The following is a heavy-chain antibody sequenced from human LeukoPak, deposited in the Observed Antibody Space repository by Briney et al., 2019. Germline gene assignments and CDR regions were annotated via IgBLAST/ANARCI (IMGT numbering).Heavy chain of an antibody. D-gene: IGHD3-9*01. Sequence: GGSLRLSCAASGFTFSSYVMHWVRQAPGKGLEWVAFISYDGSNKYYADSVKGRFTISRDNAKNTLYLQMNSLRAEDTAVYYCARDVYDILTLTYYYYYYYMDVWGKGTTVTVSS. J-gene: IGHJ6*03. CDR2: ISYDGSNK. CDR3: ARDVYDILTLTYYYYYYYMDV. V-gene: IGHV3-30*03. CDR1: GFTFSSYV.